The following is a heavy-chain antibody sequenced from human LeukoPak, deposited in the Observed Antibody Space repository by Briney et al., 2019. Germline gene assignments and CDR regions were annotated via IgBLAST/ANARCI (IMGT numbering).Heavy chain of an antibody. Sequence: SETLSLTCTVSGGSISSGSYYWRWIRQPAGKGLEWIVRIYTSGSTNYNPSLKSRVTISVDTSKNQFSLKLSSVTAADTAVYYCARNGESAYRPYYFDYWGQGTLVTVSS. CDR3: ARNGESAYRPYYFDY. CDR1: GGSISSGSYY. D-gene: IGHD3-10*01. J-gene: IGHJ4*02. CDR2: IYTSGST. V-gene: IGHV4-61*02.